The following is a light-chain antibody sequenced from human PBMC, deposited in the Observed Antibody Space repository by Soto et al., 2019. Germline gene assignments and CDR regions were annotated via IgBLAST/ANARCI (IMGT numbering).Light chain of an antibody. CDR3: QQYGDSLLT. CDR1: QSVTSNY. J-gene: IGKJ4*01. Sequence: EIVLTQSPGTLSLSPGERATLSCRASQSVTSNYLAWYQRKPGQAPSLLIYGASSRATGIPDRFSGSGSGTDFSLTISRLEPEDFAVYYCQQYGDSLLTFGGGTRVEMK. V-gene: IGKV3-20*01. CDR2: GAS.